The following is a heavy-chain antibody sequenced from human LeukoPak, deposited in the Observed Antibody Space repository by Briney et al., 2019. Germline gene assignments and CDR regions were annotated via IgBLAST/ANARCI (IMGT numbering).Heavy chain of an antibody. D-gene: IGHD5-18*01. J-gene: IGHJ4*02. CDR2: IFGSGGSP. CDR1: GFTFGSHA. CDR3: GKTTVGYSSGQKPAWPVDF. Sequence: GGSLRLSCEASGFTFGSHAMYWVRQAPGKGLEWVTGIFGSGGSPHYADSVKGRFTISRDNPRNTVYLQINSLRDDDTAVYYCGKTTVGYSSGQKPAWPVDFWGQGTLVTVSS. V-gene: IGHV3-23*01.